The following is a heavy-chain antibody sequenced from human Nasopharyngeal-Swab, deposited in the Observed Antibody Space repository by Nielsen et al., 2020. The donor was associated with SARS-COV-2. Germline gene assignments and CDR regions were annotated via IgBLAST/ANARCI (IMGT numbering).Heavy chain of an antibody. D-gene: IGHD4-17*01. Sequence: GESLKISCAASGFTFDDYGMSWVRQAPGKGLEWVANIKQDGSEKYYVDSVKGRFTISRDNAKNSLYLQMNSLRAEDTAVYYCARGDDYGYYFDYWGQGTLVTVSS. CDR2: IKQDGSEK. V-gene: IGHV3-7*01. J-gene: IGHJ4*02. CDR1: GFTFDDYG. CDR3: ARGDDYGYYFDY.